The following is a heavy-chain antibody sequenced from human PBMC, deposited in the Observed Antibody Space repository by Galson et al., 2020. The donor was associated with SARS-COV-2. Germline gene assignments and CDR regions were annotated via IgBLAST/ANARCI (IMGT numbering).Heavy chain of an antibody. Sequence: SGPTLVKPTQTLTLTCTFSGFSLSTSGMCVSWIRQPPGKALEWLARIDWDDDKYYSTSLKTRLTISKDTSKNQVVLTMTNMDPVDTATYYCARMAVGDSSGWYKVFGGIPHNSVFDYWGQGTLVTVSS. CDR1: GFSLSTSGMC. CDR3: ARMAVGDSSGWYKVFGGIPHNSVFDY. V-gene: IGHV2-70*11. D-gene: IGHD6-19*01. J-gene: IGHJ4*02. CDR2: IDWDDDK.